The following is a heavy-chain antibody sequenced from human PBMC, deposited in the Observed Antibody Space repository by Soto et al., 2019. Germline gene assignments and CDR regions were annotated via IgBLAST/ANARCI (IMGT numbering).Heavy chain of an antibody. CDR2: IYYSGST. CDR1: GGSISSGGYY. CDR3: AREQTSGYSYGGYYYYDMDV. D-gene: IGHD5-18*01. J-gene: IGHJ6*02. V-gene: IGHV4-31*03. Sequence: SETLSLTCTVSGGSISSGGYYWSWIRQHPGKGLEWIGYIYYSGSTYYNPSLKSRVTISVDTSKNQFSLKLSSVTAADTAVYYCAREQTSGYSYGGYYYYDMDVWGQGTTVTVSS.